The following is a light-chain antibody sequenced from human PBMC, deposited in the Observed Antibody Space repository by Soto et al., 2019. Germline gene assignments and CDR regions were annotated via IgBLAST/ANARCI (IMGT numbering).Light chain of an antibody. Sequence: DIQMTQSPSTLSLSLGDRVTITFRASQTISSWLAWYQQKPGKAPKLLIYKASTLKSGVPSRFSGSGSGTEFTLTISSLQPDDFATYYCQHYNSYSEAFGQGTKVDIK. CDR2: KAS. CDR1: QTISSW. J-gene: IGKJ1*01. CDR3: QHYNSYSEA. V-gene: IGKV1-5*03.